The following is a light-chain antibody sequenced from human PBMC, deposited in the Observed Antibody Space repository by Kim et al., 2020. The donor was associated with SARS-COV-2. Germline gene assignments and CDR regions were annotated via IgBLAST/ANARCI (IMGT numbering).Light chain of an antibody. V-gene: IGKV3D-15*01. Sequence: PGERATLSGRTSKTVGSKLAWYHQTPGQPPRLLIYDASTRGTGITAKFSGTGSGTDFTLIISSLQSEDSAVYYCQQYDSWLSFGGGTKVDIK. CDR2: DAS. CDR3: QQYDSWLS. CDR1: KTVGSK. J-gene: IGKJ4*01.